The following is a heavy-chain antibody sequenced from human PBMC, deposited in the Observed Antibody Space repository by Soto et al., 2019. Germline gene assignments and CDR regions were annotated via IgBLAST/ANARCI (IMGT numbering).Heavy chain of an antibody. D-gene: IGHD3-3*01. CDR1: GGSISSSSYY. J-gene: IGHJ6*02. V-gene: IGHV4-39*01. CDR3: ARHRRDFWSGYFYGMDV. Sequence: SETLSLTCTVSGGSISSSSYYWGWIRQPPGKGLEWIGSIYYSGSTYYNPSLKSRVTISVDTSKNQFSLKLSSVTAADTAVYYCARHRRDFWSGYFYGMDVWGQGTTVTVSS. CDR2: IYYSGST.